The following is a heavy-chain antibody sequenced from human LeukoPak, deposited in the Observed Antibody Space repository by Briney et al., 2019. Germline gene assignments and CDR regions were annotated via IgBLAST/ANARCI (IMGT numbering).Heavy chain of an antibody. CDR2: ISSSSNYI. V-gene: IGHV3-21*01. CDR3: ARAPSKYDFWSGYHYYYMDV. J-gene: IGHJ6*03. D-gene: IGHD3-3*01. Sequence: GGSLRLSCAASGFTFSSYSMNWVRQAPGKGLEWVSSISSSSNYIYYADSVKGRFTISRDNAKNSLYLQMNSLRAEDTAVYYCARAPSKYDFWSGYHYYYMDVWGKGTTVTVSS. CDR1: GFTFSSYS.